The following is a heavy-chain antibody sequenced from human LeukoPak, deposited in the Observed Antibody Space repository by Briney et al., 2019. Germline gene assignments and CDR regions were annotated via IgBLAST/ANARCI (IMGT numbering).Heavy chain of an antibody. Sequence: PGGSLRLSCAASGFTFSSYAMSWVRQASGKGLEWASAISGSGGSTYYADSVKGRFTISRDNSKNTLYLQMNSLRVEDTAVYYCAKVMGGSSAYDALDIWGQGTMVTVSS. V-gene: IGHV3-23*01. CDR2: ISGSGGST. D-gene: IGHD6-6*01. CDR1: GFTFSSYA. CDR3: AKVMGGSSAYDALDI. J-gene: IGHJ3*02.